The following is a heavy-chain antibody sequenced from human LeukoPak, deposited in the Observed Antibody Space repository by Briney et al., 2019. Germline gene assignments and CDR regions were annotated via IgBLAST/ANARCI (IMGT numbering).Heavy chain of an antibody. Sequence: PGGSLRLSCAASGFTFDDYAMHWVRHAPVKGLEWVSGISWNSGSIGYADSVKGRFTISRDNAKNSLYLQMNSLRAEDTALYYCAKAHSVYCSSTSCPPFDPWGQGTLVTVSS. V-gene: IGHV3-9*01. CDR2: ISWNSGSI. CDR3: AKAHSVYCSSTSCPPFDP. CDR1: GFTFDDYA. D-gene: IGHD2-2*01. J-gene: IGHJ5*02.